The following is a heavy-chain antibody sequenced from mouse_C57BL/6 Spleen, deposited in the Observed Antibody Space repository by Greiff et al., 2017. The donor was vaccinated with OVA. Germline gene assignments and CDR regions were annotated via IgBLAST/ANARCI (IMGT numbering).Heavy chain of an antibody. CDR2: IDPSDSYT. V-gene: IGHV1-59*01. J-gene: IGHJ4*01. Sequence: QVQLQQPGAELVRPGTSVKLSCKASGYTFTSYWMHWVKQRPGQGLEWIGVIDPSDSYTNYNQKFKGKATLTVDTSSSTAYMQLSSLTSEDSAVYYGARGFYDYDGNYYAMDYWGQGTSVTVSS. CDR3: ARGFYDYDGNYYAMDY. CDR1: GYTFTSYW. D-gene: IGHD2-4*01.